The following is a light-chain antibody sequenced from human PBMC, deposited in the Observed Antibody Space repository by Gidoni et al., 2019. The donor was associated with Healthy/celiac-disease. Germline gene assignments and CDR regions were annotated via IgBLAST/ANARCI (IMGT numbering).Light chain of an antibody. CDR1: QSISSW. Sequence: DIQMTQSPSTLSASVGDRVTITCRASQSISSWLAWYQQKPGKAPKLLIYKASSLESGVPSRFSGSGSGTEFTLTISSLQPDDFATYDCQQYNSSPSWTCGQGTKVEIK. CDR3: QQYNSSPSWT. CDR2: KAS. J-gene: IGKJ1*01. V-gene: IGKV1-5*03.